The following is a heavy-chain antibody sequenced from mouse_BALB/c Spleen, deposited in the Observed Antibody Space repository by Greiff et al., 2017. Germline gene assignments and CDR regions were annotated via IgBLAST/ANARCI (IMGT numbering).Heavy chain of an antibody. V-gene: IGHV5-17*02. J-gene: IGHJ2*01. Sequence: EVQGVESGGGLVQPGGSRKLSCAASGFTFSSFGMHWVRQSPEKGLEWVAYISSGSSTIYYADTVKGRFTISRDNPKNTLFLQMTSLRSEDTAMYYCARGWLLFDYWGQGTTLT. D-gene: IGHD2-3*01. CDR3: ARGWLLFDY. CDR2: ISSGSSTI. CDR1: GFTFSSFG.